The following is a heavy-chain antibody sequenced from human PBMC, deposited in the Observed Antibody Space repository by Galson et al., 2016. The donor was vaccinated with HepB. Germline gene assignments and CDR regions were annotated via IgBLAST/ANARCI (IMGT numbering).Heavy chain of an antibody. D-gene: IGHD4-17*01. V-gene: IGHV4-38-2*01. CDR3: ARFNDYGDYADY. J-gene: IGHJ4*02. CDR2: IDRSGTT. Sequence: GKGLEWIGSIDRSGTTYYNSSLSSRVTISLDTSRNQFSLKLKSVTAADTALYCCARFNDYGDYADYWGRGTLVTVSS.